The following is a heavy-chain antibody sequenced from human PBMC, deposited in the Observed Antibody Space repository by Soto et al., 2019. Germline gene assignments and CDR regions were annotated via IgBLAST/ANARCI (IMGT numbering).Heavy chain of an antibody. CDR1: GSTFRNYA. J-gene: IGHJ4*02. Sequence: PGGSLRLSCAAFGSTFRNYAMHWVRQAPGKGLEWVAVISFNGENKYYAESVKGRFTISRDNSENTVLLQVNNLRPEDTAVFYCAREGGQWLSNRGFDYWGLGTPVTVSS. CDR3: AREGGQWLSNRGFDY. D-gene: IGHD6-19*01. CDR2: ISFNGENK. V-gene: IGHV3-30*04.